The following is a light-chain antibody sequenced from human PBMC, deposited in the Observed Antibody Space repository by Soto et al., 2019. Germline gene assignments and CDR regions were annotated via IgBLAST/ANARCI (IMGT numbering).Light chain of an antibody. CDR2: GAT. V-gene: IGKV3-20*01. J-gene: IGKJ1*01. CDR3: QQYGTSPRT. CDR1: QYVSND. Sequence: ENVLTQSPGTLSLSPGERATLSCRASQYVSNDLSWYQQKPGQAPRLLIYGATSRATGIPDRFSGTGSGTDFTLTISRLEPEDFAVYYCQQYGTSPRTFGQGTTVEI.